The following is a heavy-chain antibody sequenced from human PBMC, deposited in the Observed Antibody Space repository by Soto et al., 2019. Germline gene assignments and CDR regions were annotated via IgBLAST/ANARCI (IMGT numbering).Heavy chain of an antibody. CDR1: GYTFTSYY. J-gene: IGHJ6*02. CDR3: ARSIPAVVVVPAAILGYYYYGMDV. D-gene: IGHD2-2*02. Sequence: VASVKVSCKASGYTFTSYYMHWVRQAPGQGLEWMGIINPSGGSTSYAQKFQGRVTMTRDTSTSTVYMELSSLRSEDTAVYYCARSIPAVVVVPAAILGYYYYGMDVWGQGTTVTVSS. CDR2: INPSGGST. V-gene: IGHV1-46*01.